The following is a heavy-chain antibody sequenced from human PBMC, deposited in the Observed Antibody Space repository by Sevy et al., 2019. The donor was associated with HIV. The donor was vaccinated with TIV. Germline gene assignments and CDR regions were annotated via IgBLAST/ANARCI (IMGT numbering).Heavy chain of an antibody. V-gene: IGHV3-30*02. CDR3: AKDRVYYDSSGYSSRYFDY. Sequence: GGSLRLSCAASGFTFSSYGMHWVRQAPGKGLEWVAFIRYDGSNKYYADSVKGRFTISRDNSKNTLYLQTNSLRAEDTAVYYCAKDRVYYDSSGYSSRYFDYWGQGTLVTVSS. J-gene: IGHJ4*02. CDR1: GFTFSSYG. CDR2: IRYDGSNK. D-gene: IGHD3-22*01.